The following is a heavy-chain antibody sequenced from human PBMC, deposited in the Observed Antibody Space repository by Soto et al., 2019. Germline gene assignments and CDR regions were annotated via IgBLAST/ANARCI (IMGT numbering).Heavy chain of an antibody. CDR3: TRHGGYGSGSYRYYYYMDV. V-gene: IGHV3-73*01. Sequence: GGSLRLSCAASGFTFSGSAMHWVRQASGKGLEWVGRIRSKANSYATAYAASVKGRFTISRDDSKNTAYLQMNSLKTEDTAVYYCTRHGGYGSGSYRYYYYMDVWGKGTTVTVSS. D-gene: IGHD3-10*01. CDR1: GFTFSGSA. CDR2: IRSKANSYAT. J-gene: IGHJ6*03.